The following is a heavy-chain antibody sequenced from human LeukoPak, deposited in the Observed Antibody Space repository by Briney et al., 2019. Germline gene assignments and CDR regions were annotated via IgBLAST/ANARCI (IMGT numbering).Heavy chain of an antibody. CDR2: IYYSGST. Sequence: SETLSLTCTVSGGSISSSSYYWGWIRQPPGKGLEWIGSIYYSGSTYYNPSLKSRVTISVDTSKNQFSLKLSSVTAADTAVYYCARVFYDFWSGQNMDVWGKGTTVTVSS. D-gene: IGHD3-3*01. J-gene: IGHJ6*03. V-gene: IGHV4-39*07. CDR3: ARVFYDFWSGQNMDV. CDR1: GGSISSSSYY.